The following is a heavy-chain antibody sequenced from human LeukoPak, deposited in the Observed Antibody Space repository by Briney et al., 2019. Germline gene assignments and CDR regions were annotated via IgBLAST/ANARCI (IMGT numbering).Heavy chain of an antibody. D-gene: IGHD7-27*01. J-gene: IGHJ3*02. CDR2: ISSSSSTI. CDR1: GFTFSSYS. CDR3: AKALANWGIRGDAFDI. V-gene: IGHV3-48*01. Sequence: AGGSLRLSCAASGFTFSSYSMNWVRQAPGKGLEWVSYISSSSSTIYYADSVKGRFTISRDNSKNTLYLQMNSLRAEDTAVYYCAKALANWGIRGDAFDIWGQGTMVTVSS.